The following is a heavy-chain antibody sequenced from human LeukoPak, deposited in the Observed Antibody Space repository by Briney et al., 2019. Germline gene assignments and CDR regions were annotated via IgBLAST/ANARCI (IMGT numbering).Heavy chain of an antibody. Sequence: GGSLRLSCAASGFTFSSYAMHWVRQAPGKGLEWVAVISYDGSNKYYADSVRGRFTISRDDSKNTLYLQMNSLRAEDTAVYYCAKDHGGSGSYYTFFDYWGQGTLVTVSS. CDR3: AKDHGGSGSYYTFFDY. J-gene: IGHJ4*02. CDR2: ISYDGSNK. V-gene: IGHV3-30-3*01. CDR1: GFTFSSYA. D-gene: IGHD3-10*01.